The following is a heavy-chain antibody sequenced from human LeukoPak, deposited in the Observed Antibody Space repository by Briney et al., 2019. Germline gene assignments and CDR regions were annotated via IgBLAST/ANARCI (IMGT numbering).Heavy chain of an antibody. J-gene: IGHJ3*02. D-gene: IGHD3-22*01. CDR2: INPSGGST. CDR1: GYTFTSYY. Sequence: VASVKVSCKASGYTFTSYYMHWVRQAPGQGLEWMGIINPSGGSTSYAQKFQGRVTMTRDTSTSTVYMELSSLRSEDTAVYYCARVLYYYDSSGYSNDAFDIWGQGTMVTVSS. CDR3: ARVLYYYDSSGYSNDAFDI. V-gene: IGHV1-46*01.